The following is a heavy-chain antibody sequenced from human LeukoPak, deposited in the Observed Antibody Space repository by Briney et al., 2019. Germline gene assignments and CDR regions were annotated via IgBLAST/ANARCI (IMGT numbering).Heavy chain of an antibody. CDR3: ARGVPYDAFDI. Sequence: ASVKASCKASGYTFTSYYMHWVRQAPGQGLEWMGWISAYNGNTNYAQKLQGRVTMTTDTSTSTAYMELRSLRSDDTAVYYCARGVPYDAFDIWGQGTMVTVSS. D-gene: IGHD3-10*02. CDR2: ISAYNGNT. CDR1: GYTFTSYY. J-gene: IGHJ3*02. V-gene: IGHV1-18*04.